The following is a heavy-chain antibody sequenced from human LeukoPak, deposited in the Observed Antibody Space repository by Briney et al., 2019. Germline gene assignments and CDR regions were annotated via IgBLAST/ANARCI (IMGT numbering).Heavy chain of an antibody. CDR3: ARSVELVRGYFDQ. CDR2: ISWSSSDI. V-gene: IGHV3-9*01. J-gene: IGHJ4*02. D-gene: IGHD3-10*01. Sequence: GGSLRLSCAASEFTFDDYAMHWVRQAPGKGLEWVSSISWSSSDIHYADSVKGRFTISRDNARNSLYLQMNSLRAEDTASYYCARSVELVRGYFDQWGQGTLVTVSS. CDR1: EFTFDDYA.